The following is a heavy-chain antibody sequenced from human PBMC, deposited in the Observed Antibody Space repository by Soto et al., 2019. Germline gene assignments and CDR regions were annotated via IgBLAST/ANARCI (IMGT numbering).Heavy chain of an antibody. CDR2: IIPIFGTA. Sequence: SVKVSCKASGGTFSSYAISWVRQAPGQGLEWMGGIIPIFGTANYAQKFQGRVTITADESTSTAYMELSSLRSEDTAVYYCARGSGSYLGDYYYYGMDVWGQGTTVTVSS. V-gene: IGHV1-69*13. CDR1: GGTFSSYA. J-gene: IGHJ6*02. CDR3: ARGSGSYLGDYYYYGMDV. D-gene: IGHD1-26*01.